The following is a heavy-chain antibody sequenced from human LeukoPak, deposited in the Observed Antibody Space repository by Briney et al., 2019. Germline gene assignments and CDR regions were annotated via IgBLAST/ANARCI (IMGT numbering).Heavy chain of an antibody. D-gene: IGHD4-17*01. Sequence: PGGSLRLSCAASGFTFSDYWMHWVRQAPGKGLVWVSRSNRDGTRTTYAESVKGRFTISRDNSKNTLYLQMDSLRAEGTAVYYCATETRTTVTTSVDYWGQGTLVTVSS. CDR1: GFTFSDYW. V-gene: IGHV3-74*01. CDR2: SNRDGTRT. CDR3: ATETRTTVTTSVDY. J-gene: IGHJ4*02.